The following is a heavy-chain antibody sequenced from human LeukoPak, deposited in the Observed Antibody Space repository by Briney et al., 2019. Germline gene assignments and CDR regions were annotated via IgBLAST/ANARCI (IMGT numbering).Heavy chain of an antibody. CDR2: IYYSGST. V-gene: IGHV4-59*01. CDR3: ARGIAAAGVGDY. Sequence: PSETLSLTCTVSGGSISSYYWSWIRQPPGKGLEWIGYIYYSGSTNYNPSLKSRVTISVDTSKNQFSLKLSSVTAADTAVYYCARGIAAAGVGDYWGQGTLVTVSS. D-gene: IGHD6-13*01. CDR1: GGSISSYY. J-gene: IGHJ4*02.